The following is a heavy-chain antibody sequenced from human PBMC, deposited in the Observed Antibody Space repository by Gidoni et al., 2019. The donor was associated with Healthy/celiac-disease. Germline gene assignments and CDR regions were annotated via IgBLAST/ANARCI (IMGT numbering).Heavy chain of an antibody. D-gene: IGHD6-6*01. V-gene: IGHV1-24*01. Sequence: IHAQKFQGRVTMTEDTSTDTAYMELSSLRSEDTAVYYCATDDPGIAARFDYWGQGTLVTVSS. J-gene: IGHJ4*02. CDR3: ATDDPGIAARFDY.